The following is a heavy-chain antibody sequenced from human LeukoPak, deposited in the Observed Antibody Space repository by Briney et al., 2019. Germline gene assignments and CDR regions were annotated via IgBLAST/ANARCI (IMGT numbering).Heavy chain of an antibody. CDR1: GFTFSSYE. Sequence: GGSLRLSCAASGFTFSSYEMNWVRQAPGKGLEWVSYISSSGSTIYYADSVKGRFTISRDNAKNSLYLQMNSLRAEDTAVYYCARDALHCSGGSCYSDGLHAWGQGTLVTVSS. CDR2: ISSSGSTI. V-gene: IGHV3-48*03. D-gene: IGHD2-15*01. CDR3: ARDALHCSGGSCYSDGLHA. J-gene: IGHJ5*02.